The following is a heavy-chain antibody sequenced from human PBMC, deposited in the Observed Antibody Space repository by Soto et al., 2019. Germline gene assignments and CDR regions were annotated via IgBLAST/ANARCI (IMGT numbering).Heavy chain of an antibody. CDR1: GGSFSGYY. V-gene: IGHV4-34*01. D-gene: IGHD2-2*01. CDR3: ASRAVVPAAMDLDY. J-gene: IGHJ4*02. Sequence: PSETLTLTCAVYGGSFSGYYWSWIRQPPGKGLEWIGEINHSGSTNYNPSLKSRVTISVDTSKNQFSLKLSSVTAADTAVYYCASRAVVPAAMDLDYWGQGTLVTVSS. CDR2: INHSGST.